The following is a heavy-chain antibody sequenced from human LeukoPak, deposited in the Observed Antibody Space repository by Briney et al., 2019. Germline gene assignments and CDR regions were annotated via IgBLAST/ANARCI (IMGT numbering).Heavy chain of an antibody. Sequence: GVSLTLSCAASGFTFSSYAMSWVRQPPGKGLEWVSAISGSGGTTYYAYSVKGLFTISRDNSRTMLYLQMTSLRAEDTAVYYCAKSAYIVVVPAAISYWGQGTLVTVSS. J-gene: IGHJ4*02. CDR2: ISGSGGTT. CDR1: GFTFSSYA. V-gene: IGHV3-23*01. D-gene: IGHD2-2*01. CDR3: AKSAYIVVVPAAISY.